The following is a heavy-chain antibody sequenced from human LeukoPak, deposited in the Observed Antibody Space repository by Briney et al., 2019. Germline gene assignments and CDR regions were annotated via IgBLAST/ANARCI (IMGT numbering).Heavy chain of an antibody. V-gene: IGHV1-69*04. CDR2: IIPNLGTT. CDR1: GGTSNSHA. J-gene: IGHJ4*02. Sequence: ASVKVSCKASGGTSNSHAISWVRQAPGQGLEWMGRIIPNLGTTNRAQNFQDRVTLTADKSTNTAYMELTSLTSDDPAVYYCATTNDGGGYQWGDFFDFWGQGTLVTVSS. CDR3: ATTNDGGGYQWGDFFDF. D-gene: IGHD3-22*01.